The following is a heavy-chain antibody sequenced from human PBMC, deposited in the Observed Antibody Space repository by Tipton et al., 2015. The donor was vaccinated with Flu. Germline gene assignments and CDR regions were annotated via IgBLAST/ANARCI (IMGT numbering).Heavy chain of an antibody. Sequence: TLSLTCTLSGDSIRSDYYWGWVRQPPGKGLEWIGNIFHTGSTYHNPSLKSRVTISINTSKNQFSLKVFSVTAAHTAVYYCARRDYSTYVSEPKNWFDIWGQGTLVTVSS. CDR1: GDSIRSDYY. D-gene: IGHD4-11*01. J-gene: IGHJ5*02. CDR2: IFHTGST. CDR3: ARRDYSTYVSEPKNWFDI. V-gene: IGHV4-38-2*02.